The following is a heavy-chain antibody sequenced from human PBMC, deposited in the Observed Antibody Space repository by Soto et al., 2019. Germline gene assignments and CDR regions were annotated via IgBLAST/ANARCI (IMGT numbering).Heavy chain of an antibody. V-gene: IGHV1-69*13. Sequence: GASVKVSCKASGGTFSSYAISWVRRAPGQGLEWMGGIIPIFGTANYAQKFQGRVTITADESTSTAYMELSSLRSEDTAVYYCARPLPSFVRGSRYYYGMDVWGQGTTVTVSS. D-gene: IGHD3-10*02. CDR1: GGTFSSYA. CDR3: ARPLPSFVRGSRYYYGMDV. J-gene: IGHJ6*02. CDR2: IIPIFGTA.